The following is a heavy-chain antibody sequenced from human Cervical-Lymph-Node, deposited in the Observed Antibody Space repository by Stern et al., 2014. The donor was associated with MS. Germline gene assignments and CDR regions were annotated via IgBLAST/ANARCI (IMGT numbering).Heavy chain of an antibody. CDR3: ARPPPRRKWDDPNYGMDV. D-gene: IGHD1-1*01. Sequence: EVQLVESGAEVKKPGESLKISCKGSGYTFTNNWIAWVRQMPGKGLEWMGIIYPDDSDIRYAPSFQGQVPISADKSISTASLQWSSLKAADGAVYYCARPPPRRKWDDPNYGMDVWGQGTTVTVSS. V-gene: IGHV5-51*03. J-gene: IGHJ6*02. CDR2: IYPDDSDI. CDR1: GYTFTNNW.